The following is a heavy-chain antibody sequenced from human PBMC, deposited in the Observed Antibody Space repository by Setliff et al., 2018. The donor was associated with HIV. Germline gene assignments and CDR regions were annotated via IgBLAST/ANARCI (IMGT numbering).Heavy chain of an antibody. CDR1: AHTFTGYY. Sequence: GASVKASCKASAHTFTGYYVHCVRQAPGQGLEWMGILNCENGDTTYAQNFKDRVTVTRDTSTSTVYMDLSSLRHEDTAVYYCARESQTGTGSYLAWGQGTLVTVSS. D-gene: IGHD3-10*01. J-gene: IGHJ4*02. CDR2: LNCENGDT. CDR3: ARESQTGTGSYLA. V-gene: IGHV1-46*01.